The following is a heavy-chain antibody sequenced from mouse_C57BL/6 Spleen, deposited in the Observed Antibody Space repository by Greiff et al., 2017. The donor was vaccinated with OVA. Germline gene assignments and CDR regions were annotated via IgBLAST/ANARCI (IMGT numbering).Heavy chain of an antibody. J-gene: IGHJ4*01. V-gene: IGHV1-82*01. CDR1: GYAFSSSW. D-gene: IGHD2-2*01. CDR2: IHPGDGDI. CDR3: GRSGGYDDAYAMDC. Sequence: QVQLKESGPELVKPGASVKISCKASGYAFSSSWMNWVQQRPGKGLEWIGRIHPGDGDINYNGKFKGKATLTADNSSSTAYMQHSSLTSEDSAVYFCGRSGGYDDAYAMDCWGQGTSVTVSS.